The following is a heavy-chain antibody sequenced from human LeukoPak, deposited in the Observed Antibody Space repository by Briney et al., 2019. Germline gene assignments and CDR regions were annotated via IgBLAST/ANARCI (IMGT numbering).Heavy chain of an antibody. J-gene: IGHJ6*03. V-gene: IGHV1-69*06. CDR1: GGTFSNYA. D-gene: IGHD5-24*01. CDR3: ARYQEMATRGNYYYYMDV. CDR2: IIPIFDTA. Sequence: GASVKVSCKASGGTFSNYAISWVRQAPGQGLEWMGTIIPIFDTANYAQKFQGRVTITADKSTSTAYIELSSLRSEDTAVYYCARYQEMATRGNYYYYMDVWGKGTTVTVSS.